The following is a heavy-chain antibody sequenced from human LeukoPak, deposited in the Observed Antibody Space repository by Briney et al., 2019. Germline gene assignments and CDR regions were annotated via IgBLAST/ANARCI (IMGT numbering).Heavy chain of an antibody. CDR3: ASFCGSDCYWDRGYYYYYMDV. CDR1: GYTFTSYA. J-gene: IGHJ6*03. Sequence: ASVKVSCKASGYTFTSYAMNWVGQAPGQGGEGMGWINTNTGKPKYDQGFTGRIVFSLDTSVSTAYLQISSLKAEDTAVYYCASFCGSDCYWDRGYYYYYMDVWGKGTTVTVSS. D-gene: IGHD2-21*02. V-gene: IGHV7-4-1*02. CDR2: INTNTGKP.